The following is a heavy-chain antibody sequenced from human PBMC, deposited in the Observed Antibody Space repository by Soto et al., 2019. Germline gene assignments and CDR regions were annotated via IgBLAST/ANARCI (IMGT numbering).Heavy chain of an antibody. V-gene: IGHV3-48*02. Sequence: GGSLRLSCAASGLTFTSYSMNWVRQAPGKGLEWVSFIHSSSSTIYYADSVKGRFTISIDNAKNSLYLQMNSLRDEDTAVYYCARDRGYTYGFDFWGQGALVTVSS. CDR1: GLTFTSYS. D-gene: IGHD5-18*01. CDR2: IHSSSSTI. CDR3: ARDRGYTYGFDF. J-gene: IGHJ4*02.